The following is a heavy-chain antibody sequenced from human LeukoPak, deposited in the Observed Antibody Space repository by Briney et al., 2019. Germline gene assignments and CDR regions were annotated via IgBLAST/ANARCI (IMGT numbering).Heavy chain of an antibody. D-gene: IGHD2-8*01. J-gene: IGHJ4*02. CDR2: IYPGDSGT. V-gene: IGHV5-51*01. CDR3: ARGLGYCSDGVCSVFDN. Sequence: EESLKISCQGSGYSFTYYWIGWVRQMPGKGLEWMGIIYPGDSGTKYSPSFQGQVTISVDKSIRTAFLQWSSLKASDTAMYYCARGLGYCSDGVCSVFDNWGQGTLVTVSS. CDR1: GYSFTYYW.